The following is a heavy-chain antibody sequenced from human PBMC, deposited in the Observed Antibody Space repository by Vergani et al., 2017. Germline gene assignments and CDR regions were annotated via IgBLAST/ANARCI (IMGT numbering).Heavy chain of an antibody. CDR2: ITTSSKYI. V-gene: IGHV3-21*01. D-gene: IGHD2-15*01. Sequence: EVQLVESGGALVKPGGSLRLSCAASGFTFSTYSMNWVRQAPGKGLEWVSSITTSSKYIYYADAVKGRFTISRDNAKNSLYMQMNRLRVEDTDVYYCATDSCSGDACPRDYWGQGTLVTVSS. J-gene: IGHJ4*02. CDR3: ATDSCSGDACPRDY. CDR1: GFTFSTYS.